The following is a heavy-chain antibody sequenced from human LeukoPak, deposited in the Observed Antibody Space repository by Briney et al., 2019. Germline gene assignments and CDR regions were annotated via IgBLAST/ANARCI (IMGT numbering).Heavy chain of an antibody. Sequence: GGSLRLSCAASGFTFTSYWMSWVRQAPGKGLEWVANIKQGGSEKYYVDSVKGRFTISRDNAKNSLYLQMNSLRAEDTAVYYCARLGGSGRYDYWGQGTLVTVSS. CDR2: IKQGGSEK. J-gene: IGHJ4*02. CDR3: ARLGGSGRYDY. V-gene: IGHV3-7*01. D-gene: IGHD3-10*01. CDR1: GFTFTSYW.